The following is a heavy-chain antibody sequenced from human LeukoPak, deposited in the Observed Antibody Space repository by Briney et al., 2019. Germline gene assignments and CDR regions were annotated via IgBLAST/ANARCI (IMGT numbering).Heavy chain of an antibody. D-gene: IGHD6-13*01. J-gene: IGHJ4*02. CDR1: GFTFDDYG. CDR2: INWNGGST. Sequence: PGGSLRLSCAASGFTFDDYGMSWVRQAPGKGLEWVSGINWNGGSTGYADSVKGRFTISRDNAKNSLYLQMKSLRAEDTALYYCASGLIAAAGTAGYWGQGTLVTVSS. V-gene: IGHV3-20*04. CDR3: ASGLIAAAGTAGY.